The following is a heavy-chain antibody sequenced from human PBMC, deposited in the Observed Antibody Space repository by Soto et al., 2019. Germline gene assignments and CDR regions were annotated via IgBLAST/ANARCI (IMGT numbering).Heavy chain of an antibody. D-gene: IGHD6-13*01. CDR1: GFTFSSYS. V-gene: IGHV3-48*04. J-gene: IGHJ5*02. CDR2: ISSSGSTI. CDR3: ARVVAAADYSFDP. Sequence: GGSLRLSCAASGFTFSSYSMNWVRQAPGKGLEWVSYISSSGSTIYYADSVKGRFTISRDNAKNSLYLQMNSLRAEDTAVYYCARVVAAADYSFDPWGQGTLVTVSS.